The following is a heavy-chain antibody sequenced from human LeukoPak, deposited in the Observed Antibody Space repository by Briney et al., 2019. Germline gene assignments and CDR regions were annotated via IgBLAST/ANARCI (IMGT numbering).Heavy chain of an antibody. J-gene: IGHJ4*02. CDR3: ARVEDYSDSSGYYPLGY. CDR2: IIPIFGTA. CDR1: GGTFSSYA. Sequence: SVKVSCKASGGTFSSYAISWVRQAPGQGLEWMGGIIPIFGTANYAQKFQGRVTITTDESTSTAYMELSSLRSEDTAVYYCARVEDYSDSSGYYPLGYWGQGTLVTVSS. V-gene: IGHV1-69*05. D-gene: IGHD3-22*01.